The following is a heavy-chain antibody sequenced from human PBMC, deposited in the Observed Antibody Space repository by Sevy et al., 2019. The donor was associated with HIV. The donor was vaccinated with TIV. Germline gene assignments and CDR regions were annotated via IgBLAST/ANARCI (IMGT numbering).Heavy chain of an antibody. V-gene: IGHV3-21*01. D-gene: IGHD6-19*01. Sequence: GGSLRLSCAASGFTFSSYSMYWVRQAPGKGLEWVSSISSSSSYIYYADSVKGRFTISRDNAKNSLYLQMNSLRAEDTAVYYCARDRQQWLVPYYYGMDVWGQGTTVTVSS. CDR3: ARDRQQWLVPYYYGMDV. J-gene: IGHJ6*02. CDR1: GFTFSSYS. CDR2: ISSSSSYI.